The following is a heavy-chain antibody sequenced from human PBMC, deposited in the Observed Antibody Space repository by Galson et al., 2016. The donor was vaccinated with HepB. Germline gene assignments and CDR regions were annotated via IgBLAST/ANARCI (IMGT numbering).Heavy chain of an antibody. CDR3: AKEDSMIVVGGFDY. V-gene: IGHV3-23*01. CDR1: GFSFNNYA. J-gene: IGHJ4*02. D-gene: IGHD3-22*01. CDR2: ISGSGGST. Sequence: SLRLSCAASGFSFNNYAMSWVRQAPGKGLEWVSGISGSGGSTYSADSVKGRFTISRDNSKNTLYLQMNSLRAEDTAVYYCAKEDSMIVVGGFDYRGQGTLVTVSS.